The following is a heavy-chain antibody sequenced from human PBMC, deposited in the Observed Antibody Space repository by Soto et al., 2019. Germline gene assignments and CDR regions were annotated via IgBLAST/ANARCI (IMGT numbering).Heavy chain of an antibody. J-gene: IGHJ5*02. D-gene: IGHD4-17*01. Sequence: QVQLQESGPGLVKPSQTLSLTCTVSGGSISSGDYYWSWIRQPPGKGLEWIGYIYYSGSTYYNPSLKSRVTISVDTSKNQFSLKLSSVTAADTAVYYCARDQGYHPSGDYGDYSGLFDPWGQGTLVTVSS. CDR2: IYYSGST. CDR3: ARDQGYHPSGDYGDYSGLFDP. V-gene: IGHV4-30-4*01. CDR1: GGSISSGDYY.